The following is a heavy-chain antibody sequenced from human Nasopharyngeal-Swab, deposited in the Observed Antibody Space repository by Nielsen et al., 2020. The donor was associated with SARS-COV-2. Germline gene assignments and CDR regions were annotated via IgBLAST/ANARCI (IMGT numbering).Heavy chain of an antibody. J-gene: IGHJ4*02. V-gene: IGHV3-21*06. Sequence: GGSLRLSCAASGFTFITYSMIWVHKAPAKGLEWVSWISSSVSYIYYADSVKGRFTISRDNAKNALYLQMSSLRAEDTAVYYCARLPSAWGRRDFDYWGQGTLVTVSS. CDR2: ISSSVSYI. D-gene: IGHD6-19*01. CDR1: GFTFITYS. CDR3: ARLPSAWGRRDFDY.